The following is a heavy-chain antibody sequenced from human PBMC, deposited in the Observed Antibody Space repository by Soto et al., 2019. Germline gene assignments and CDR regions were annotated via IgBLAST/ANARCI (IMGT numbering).Heavy chain of an antibody. V-gene: IGHV3-23*01. J-gene: IGHJ4*02. Sequence: GGSLRLSCAASGFTFSSYAMGWVRQAPGRGLEWVSSISGIGHSTYYADSVKGRFTISRDNSKNTLHLQMNSLRAEDTAVYYCAKRIMSTIGHFDSWGQGTLVTVSS. D-gene: IGHD1-1*01. CDR3: AKRIMSTIGHFDS. CDR1: GFTFSSYA. CDR2: ISGIGHST.